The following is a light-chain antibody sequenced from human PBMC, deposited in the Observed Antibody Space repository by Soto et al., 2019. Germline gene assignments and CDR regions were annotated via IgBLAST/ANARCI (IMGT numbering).Light chain of an antibody. CDR2: GTS. Sequence: EIVLTHSPGTLSLSPGERATLSCRASQSVSSSYLAWYQQKPGQAPRLLIYGTSSRATGIPDRFSGSGSGTDFTLTISSLQPEDFATYYCQQSYSTSITFGQGTRLEIK. CDR3: QQSYSTSIT. J-gene: IGKJ5*01. CDR1: QSVSSSY. V-gene: IGKV3-20*01.